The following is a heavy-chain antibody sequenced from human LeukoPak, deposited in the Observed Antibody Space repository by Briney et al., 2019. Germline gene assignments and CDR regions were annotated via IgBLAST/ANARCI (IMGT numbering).Heavy chain of an antibody. D-gene: IGHD6-13*01. J-gene: IGHJ4*02. CDR3: AKDSSWFNDY. Sequence: GGSLRLSCAASGFTFSTYGMSWVRQAPGKGLEWVSAISGSGGSKYYADSVKGRFTISRDNSKNTLYLQMNSLRAEDTAVYYCAKDSSWFNDYWGQGTLVTVSS. V-gene: IGHV3-23*01. CDR1: GFTFSTYG. CDR2: ISGSGGSK.